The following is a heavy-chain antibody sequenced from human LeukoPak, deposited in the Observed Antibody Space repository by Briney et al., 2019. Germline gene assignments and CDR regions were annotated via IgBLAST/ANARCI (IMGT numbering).Heavy chain of an antibody. Sequence: SGGSLRLSCAASGFTFDDYGMSWVRQAPGQGLEWVSTLTGSGGNTYYADSVKGRFTISRDNSKNTLYLQMNSLRAEDTAVYYCAKSRVGYDYWGQGTLVTVSS. V-gene: IGHV3-23*01. CDR3: AKSRVGYDY. CDR1: GFTFDDYG. J-gene: IGHJ4*02. CDR2: LTGSGGNT. D-gene: IGHD1-26*01.